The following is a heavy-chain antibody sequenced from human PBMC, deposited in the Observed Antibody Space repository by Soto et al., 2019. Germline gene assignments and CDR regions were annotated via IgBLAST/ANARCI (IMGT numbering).Heavy chain of an antibody. V-gene: IGHV4-59*01. CDR2: IYNSGGT. Sequence: SETLSLTCTVSGGSIRSYYWSWIRQPPGKGLEWVGYIYNSGGTNYNPSLRSRVTISVDTSKNQFSLKLSSVTAADTAVYYCARGGAPYNWFDPWGQGTLVTISS. J-gene: IGHJ5*02. CDR3: ARGGAPYNWFDP. CDR1: GGSIRSYY. D-gene: IGHD3-16*01.